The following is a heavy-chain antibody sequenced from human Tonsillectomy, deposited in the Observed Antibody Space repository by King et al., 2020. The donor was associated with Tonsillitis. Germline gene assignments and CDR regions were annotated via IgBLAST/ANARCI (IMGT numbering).Heavy chain of an antibody. CDR1: GYTFTSYY. D-gene: IGHD2-2*01. J-gene: IGHJ5*02. CDR2: INPSGGTT. CDR3: ARDRTCSSASCYGGSWFDP. V-gene: IGHV1-46*03. Sequence: VQLVESGAEVKKPGASVKVSCKASGYTFTSYYMHWVRQAPGQGLEWMGMINPSGGTTSYAQKSKGRVTMTRDTSTNTVYMELSSLRSEDTAVYYCARDRTCSSASCYGGSWFDPWGQGTLVTVCS.